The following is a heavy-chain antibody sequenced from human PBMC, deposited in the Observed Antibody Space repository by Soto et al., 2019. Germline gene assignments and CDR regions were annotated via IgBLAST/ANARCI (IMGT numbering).Heavy chain of an antibody. D-gene: IGHD3-3*01. V-gene: IGHV4-59*01. Sequence: SETLSLTCTVSGGSISSYYWSWIRQPPGKGLEWIGYIYYSGSTNYNPSLKSRVTISVDTSKNQFSLKLSSVTAADTAVYYCARVTGNPPQYYDFWSGYYNNWFDPWGQGTLVTVSS. CDR1: GGSISSYY. CDR3: ARVTGNPPQYYDFWSGYYNNWFDP. J-gene: IGHJ5*02. CDR2: IYYSGST.